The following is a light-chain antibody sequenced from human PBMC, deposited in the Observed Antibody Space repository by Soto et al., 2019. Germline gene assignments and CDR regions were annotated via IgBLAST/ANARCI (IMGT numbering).Light chain of an antibody. CDR1: QSVSSTY. CDR2: GAS. J-gene: IGKJ3*01. V-gene: IGKV3-20*01. CDR3: QQYGSSPLFA. Sequence: EIVLTQSPGTLSLSPGERATLSCRASQSVSSTYLAWYQQKPGQAPRLLIYGASSRATGIPDRFSGSGSGRDFALTISRLEPEDLAVYYCQQYGSSPLFAFGPGTKVEI.